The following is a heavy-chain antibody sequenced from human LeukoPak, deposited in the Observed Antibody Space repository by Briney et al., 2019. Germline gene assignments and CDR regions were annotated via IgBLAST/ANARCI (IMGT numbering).Heavy chain of an antibody. CDR1: GGSISTHF. V-gene: IGHV4-59*11. D-gene: IGHD3-22*01. CDR3: ARAPNGYYPLDY. Sequence: PSETLSLTRTVSGGSISTHFWTWIRQPPGMGLEWIGYIYYTGSTNYNPSLKSRVTISLDTSKNQFSLHLSFVTAADTAVYYCARAPNGYYPLDYWGQGTLVTVSS. CDR2: IYYTGST. J-gene: IGHJ4*02.